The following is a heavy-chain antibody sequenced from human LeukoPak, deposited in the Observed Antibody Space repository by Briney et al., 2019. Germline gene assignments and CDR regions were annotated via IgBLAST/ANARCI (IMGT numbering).Heavy chain of an antibody. CDR2: IYTSGST. J-gene: IGHJ4*02. V-gene: IGHV4-4*07. CDR1: GGSISSYY. D-gene: IGHD6-6*01. Sequence: SETLSLTCTVSGGSISSYYWSWIRQPAGKGLEWVGRIYTSGSTNYNPSLKSRVTMSVDTSKNQFSLKLSSVTAADTAVYYCACTFSSSSFVDYWGQGTLVTVSS. CDR3: ACTFSSSSFVDY.